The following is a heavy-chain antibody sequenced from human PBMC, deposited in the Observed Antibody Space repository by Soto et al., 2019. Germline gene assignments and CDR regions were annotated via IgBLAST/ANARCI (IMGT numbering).Heavy chain of an antibody. CDR3: ARAYGDYVFDY. Sequence: QVQLQESGPGLVKPSETLSLTCTVSGGSISSYYWSWIRQPPGKGLEWIGYIYYSGSTNYNPSLKNRVTISVDPSKNPFSLKLSPVTAADTAVYYCARAYGDYVFDYWGQGTLVTVSS. CDR2: IYYSGST. D-gene: IGHD4-17*01. J-gene: IGHJ4*02. CDR1: GGSISSYY. V-gene: IGHV4-59*01.